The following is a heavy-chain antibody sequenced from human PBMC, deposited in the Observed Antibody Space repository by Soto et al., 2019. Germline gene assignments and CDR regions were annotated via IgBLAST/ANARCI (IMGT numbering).Heavy chain of an antibody. CDR1: GFIFSSYE. Sequence: EAQLVESGGGLVQPGGSLRLSCAASGFIFSSYEMNWVRQGPGKGLEWVSYISSSGSTKNYADSVKGRFTISRDNAKNSLYLQMNSLTAEDTAVYYCATSWNRGYWGQGTLVTVSS. D-gene: IGHD1-1*01. J-gene: IGHJ4*02. CDR3: ATSWNRGY. V-gene: IGHV3-48*03. CDR2: ISSSGSTK.